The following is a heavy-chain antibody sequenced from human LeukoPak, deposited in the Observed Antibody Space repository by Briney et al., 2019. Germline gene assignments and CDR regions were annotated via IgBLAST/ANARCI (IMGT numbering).Heavy chain of an antibody. J-gene: IGHJ6*04. CDR3: AKDSTRVVVVPAASPLDV. CDR2: IRYDGSNK. D-gene: IGHD2-2*01. V-gene: IGHV3-30*02. Sequence: GGSLRLSCAASGFIFSSYGMHWVRQAPGKGLEWVAFIRYDGSNKYYADSVKGRFTISRDNSKNTLYLQMNSLRAEDTAVYYCAKDSTRVVVVPAASPLDVWGKGTTVTISS. CDR1: GFIFSSYG.